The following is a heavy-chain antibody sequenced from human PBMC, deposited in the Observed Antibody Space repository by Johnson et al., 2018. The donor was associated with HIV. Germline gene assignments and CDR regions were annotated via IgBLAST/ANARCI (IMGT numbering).Heavy chain of an antibody. V-gene: IGHV3-30*18. CDR3: AKHPDAFDI. CDR1: GFAFSSYA. Sequence: QVQLVESGGGVVQPGTSLRLSCTASGFAFSSYALHWVRQAPGKGLEWVAVISYDGSNKYYADSVKGRFTISRDNSKNTLYLQMNSLRAEDTAVYYCAKHPDAFDIWGQGTMVTVSS. CDR2: ISYDGSNK. J-gene: IGHJ3*02.